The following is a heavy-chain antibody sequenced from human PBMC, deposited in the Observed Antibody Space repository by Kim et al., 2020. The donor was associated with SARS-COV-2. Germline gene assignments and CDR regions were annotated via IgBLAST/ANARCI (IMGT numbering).Heavy chain of an antibody. D-gene: IGHD4-17*01. Sequence: YSADSVKRRFTITRDNGKNSLYRQMNSLRAEDTAVYYCARGVGDYVGIDIWGQGTMVTVSS. J-gene: IGHJ3*02. CDR3: ARGVGDYVGIDI. V-gene: IGHV3-11*01.